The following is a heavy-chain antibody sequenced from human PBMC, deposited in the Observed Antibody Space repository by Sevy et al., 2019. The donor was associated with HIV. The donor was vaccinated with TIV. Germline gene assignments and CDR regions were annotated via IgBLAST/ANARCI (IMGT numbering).Heavy chain of an antibody. CDR3: ARDIPGDEIVPAAIDY. Sequence: GSLRLSCAASGFTFSSYSMNWVRQAPGKGLEWVSSISSSSSYIYYADSVKGRFTISRDNAKNSLYLQMNSLRAEDTAVYYCARDIPGDEIVPAAIDYWGQGTLVTVSS. CDR2: ISSSSSYI. D-gene: IGHD2-2*01. CDR1: GFTFSSYS. V-gene: IGHV3-21*01. J-gene: IGHJ4*02.